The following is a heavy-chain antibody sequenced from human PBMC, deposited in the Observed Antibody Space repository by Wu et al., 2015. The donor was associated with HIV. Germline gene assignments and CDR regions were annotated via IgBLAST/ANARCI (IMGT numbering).Heavy chain of an antibody. CDR3: AAEPFRFPRVGWFDL. CDR1: GYTFTGYY. V-gene: IGHV1-2*02. Sequence: QVQLVQSGAEVKKPGASVKVSCKASGYTFTGYYMHWVRQAPGQGLEWMGWMAPNSDVTNYAPKLQGRVTMTRDTSISTAYMELSSLRSDDTAVYFCAAEPFRFPRVGWFDLWGQGTLVTVSS. CDR2: MAPNSDVT. J-gene: IGHJ5*02. D-gene: IGHD1-14*01.